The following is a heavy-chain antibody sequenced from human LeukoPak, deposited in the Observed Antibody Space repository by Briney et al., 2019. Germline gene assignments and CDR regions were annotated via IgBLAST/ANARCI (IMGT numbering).Heavy chain of an antibody. Sequence: SVKVSCKASGGTFSSYAISWVRQAPGQGLEWMARIIPIFGIANYAQKFQGSVTITADKSTSTAYMELSSLRSEDTAVYYCASAYCGGDCYSNWFDPWGQGTLVTVSS. CDR2: IIPIFGIA. D-gene: IGHD2-21*02. V-gene: IGHV1-69*04. J-gene: IGHJ5*02. CDR1: GGTFSSYA. CDR3: ASAYCGGDCYSNWFDP.